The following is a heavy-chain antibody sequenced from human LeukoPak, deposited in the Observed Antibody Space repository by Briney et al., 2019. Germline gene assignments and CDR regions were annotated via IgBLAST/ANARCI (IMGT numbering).Heavy chain of an antibody. D-gene: IGHD1-20*01. J-gene: IGHJ6*03. Sequence: GASVKVSCKASGYTFTSYDINWVRQATGQGLEWMGWMNPNSSNTGYAQKFQGRVTMTRNTSISTAYMELSSLRSEDTAVYYCARGITGTTDYYYYYMDVWGKGTTVTVSS. CDR1: GYTFTSYD. V-gene: IGHV1-8*01. CDR2: MNPNSSNT. CDR3: ARGITGTTDYYYYYMDV.